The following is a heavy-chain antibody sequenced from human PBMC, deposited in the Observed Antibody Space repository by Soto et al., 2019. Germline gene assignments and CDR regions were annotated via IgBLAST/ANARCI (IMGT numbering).Heavy chain of an antibody. CDR2: IIPILGTA. CDR1: GGCFSSYA. CDR3: ARDLSGYSGYDLNFHY. J-gene: IGHJ4*02. Sequence: SVKVSCKAVGGCFSSYAISWGRRAPGQGFEWMGGIIPILGTANYAQQFQGRVTITADESTSTAYIELTTLRSEDTAVYYCARDLSGYSGYDLNFHYWGQGTLVT. D-gene: IGHD5-12*01. V-gene: IGHV1-69*13.